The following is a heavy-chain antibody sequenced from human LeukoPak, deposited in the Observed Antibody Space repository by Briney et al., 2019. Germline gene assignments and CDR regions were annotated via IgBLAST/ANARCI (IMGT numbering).Heavy chain of an antibody. CDR1: GGSFSGYY. CDR2: IYHSGST. V-gene: IGHV4-34*01. CDR3: ATEPSLWFGELFTVY. J-gene: IGHJ4*02. Sequence: SETLSLTCAVYGGSFSGYYWSWIRQPPGKGLEWIGEIYHSGSTNYNPSLKSRVTISVDTSKNQFSLKLSSVTAADTAVYYCATEPSLWFGELFTVYWGQGTLVTVSS. D-gene: IGHD3-10*01.